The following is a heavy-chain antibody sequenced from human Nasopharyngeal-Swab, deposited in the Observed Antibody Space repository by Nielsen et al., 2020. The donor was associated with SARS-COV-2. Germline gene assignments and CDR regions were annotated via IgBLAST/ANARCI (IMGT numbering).Heavy chain of an antibody. D-gene: IGHD6-19*01. V-gene: IGHV4-39*01. J-gene: IGHJ5*02. Sequence: SETLSLTCTVSGGSISSNYYWGWIRQPPGKGLGWVGIIYYTGSTYYSPSLTSRVTISVDTSKNQFSLKLSSVTAADTAVYYCARRAFSSTSLWFDPWGQGTLVTVSS. CDR1: GGSISSNYY. CDR3: ARRAFSSTSLWFDP. CDR2: IYYTGST.